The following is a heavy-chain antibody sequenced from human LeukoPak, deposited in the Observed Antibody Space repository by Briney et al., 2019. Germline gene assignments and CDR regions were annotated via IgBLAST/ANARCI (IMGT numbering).Heavy chain of an antibody. D-gene: IGHD6-19*01. J-gene: IGHJ4*02. CDR3: ARAVAGDYFDY. CDR2: ISSSISYT. V-gene: IGHV3-11*06. CDR1: GFTFSDYY. Sequence: GGFLRLSCAASGFTFSDYYMSWIRQAPGKGLEWLSYISSSISYTNYADSVKGRFTISRDNAKNSLYLQMNSLRAEDTAVYYCARAVAGDYFDYWGQGTLVTVSS.